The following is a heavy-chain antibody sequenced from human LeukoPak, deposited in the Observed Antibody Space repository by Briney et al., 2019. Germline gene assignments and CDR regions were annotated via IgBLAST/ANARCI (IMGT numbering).Heavy chain of an antibody. J-gene: IGHJ4*02. CDR3: ASYSPVDY. CDR2: ISSSSNYI. D-gene: IGHD3-16*01. Sequence: PGXXXRLSCAASGFTFSSYSMNWVRQAPGKGLEWVSSISSSSNYIYYPASVKVRFTISRDNAKNSLYLQMNSLRAEDTALYYCASYSPVDYWGQGTLVTVSS. CDR1: GFTFSSYS. V-gene: IGHV3-21*01.